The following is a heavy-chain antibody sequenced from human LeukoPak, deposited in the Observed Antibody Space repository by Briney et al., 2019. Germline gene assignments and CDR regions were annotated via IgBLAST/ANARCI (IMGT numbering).Heavy chain of an antibody. J-gene: IGHJ4*02. CDR3: ARVVAVAGLRYGRGYFDY. Sequence: PSGTLSLTCAVSGGSISSSNWWSWVRQPPGKGLEWIGEIYHSGSTNYNPSLKSRVAISVDKSKNQFSLKLSSVTAADTAVYYCARVVAVAGLRYGRGYFDYWGQGTLVTVSS. D-gene: IGHD6-19*01. V-gene: IGHV4-4*02. CDR2: IYHSGST. CDR1: GGSISSSNW.